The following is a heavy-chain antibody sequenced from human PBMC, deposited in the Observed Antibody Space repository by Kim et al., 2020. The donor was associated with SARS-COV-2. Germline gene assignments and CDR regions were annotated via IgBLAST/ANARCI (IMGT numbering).Heavy chain of an antibody. J-gene: IGHJ4*02. CDR3: ARSRSGSSYALDY. CDR2: ISYSVTT. CDR1: GDSISGYY. Sequence: SETLSLTCTVSGDSISGYYWSWIRQPPGKELESIGYISYSVTTNYNPSLKSRVTISVDTTKNQFTLRLTSVTAADTAVYYCARSRSGSSYALDYWGQGTLVTVSS. V-gene: IGHV4-59*01. D-gene: IGHD5-18*01.